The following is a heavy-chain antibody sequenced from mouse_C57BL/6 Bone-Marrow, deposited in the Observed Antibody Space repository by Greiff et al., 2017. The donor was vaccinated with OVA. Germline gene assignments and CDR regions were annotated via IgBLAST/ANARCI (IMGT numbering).Heavy chain of an antibody. CDR3: ARYGYDSYYAMDY. CDR2: ISYSGST. Sequence: EVKVVESGPGLAKPSQTLSLTCSATGYSITSDYWNWIRKFPGNKLEYMGYISYSGSTYYNPSLKSRISITRDTSKNQYYLQLNSVTTEDTATYYCARYGYDSYYAMDYWGQGTSVTVSS. V-gene: IGHV3-8*01. CDR1: GYSITSDY. D-gene: IGHD2-2*01. J-gene: IGHJ4*01.